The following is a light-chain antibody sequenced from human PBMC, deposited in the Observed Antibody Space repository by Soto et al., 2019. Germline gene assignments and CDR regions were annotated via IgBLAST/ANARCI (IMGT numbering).Light chain of an antibody. Sequence: DIQMTQSPSCLSASVGDRVTITCQASQDIDNYLNWYQQKPGQAPKLMIYDASNLETGVPSRFSGRGSGTDFAFTISSLQPEDVATYYCELYGKLPPYTFGQGTKLELK. CDR2: DAS. J-gene: IGKJ2*01. V-gene: IGKV1-33*01. CDR3: ELYGKLPPYT. CDR1: QDIDNY.